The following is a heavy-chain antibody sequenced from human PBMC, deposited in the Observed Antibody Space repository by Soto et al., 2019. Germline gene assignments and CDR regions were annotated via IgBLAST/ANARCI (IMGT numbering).Heavy chain of an antibody. V-gene: IGHV4-4*07. D-gene: IGHD3-9*01. CDR2: IYTSGST. CDR1: GGSISSYY. CDR3: ARDHDYDILTGYQNYYYYGMDV. J-gene: IGHJ6*02. Sequence: SETLSLTCTVSGGSISSYYWSWIRQPAGKGLEWIGRIYTSGSTNYNPSLKSRVTMSVDTSKNQFSLKLSSVTAADTAVYYCARDHDYDILTGYQNYYYYGMDVWGQGTTVTVSS.